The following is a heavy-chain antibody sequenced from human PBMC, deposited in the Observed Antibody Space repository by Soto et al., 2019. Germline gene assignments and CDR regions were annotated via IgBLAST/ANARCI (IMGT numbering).Heavy chain of an antibody. CDR1: GFTFNSYG. J-gene: IGHJ4*02. Sequence: PGGSLRLSCAASGFTFNSYGMNWVRQAPGKGLEWVAGVSAGGGDTSYADSVKGRFTISRDNSKKTLYLQMHSLRAEDTAVYYCAKGLYYYDSSGYRLFDYWGQGTQVTVSS. V-gene: IGHV3-23*01. CDR3: AKGLYYYDSSGYRLFDY. CDR2: VSAGGGDT. D-gene: IGHD3-22*01.